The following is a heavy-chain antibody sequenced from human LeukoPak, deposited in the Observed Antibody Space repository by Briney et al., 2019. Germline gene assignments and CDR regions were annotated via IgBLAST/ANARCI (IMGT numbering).Heavy chain of an antibody. V-gene: IGHV4-34*01. CDR2: INHRGST. CDR1: GGSFSGYY. J-gene: IGHJ6*03. D-gene: IGHD2-2*02. CDR3: ARGRYCSSTSCYTSNLCYYYYYMDV. Sequence: PSETLSLTCAVYGGSFSGYYWSWIRNPPGKGLDGIGEINHRGSTNYNPSLKSRVTISVDTSKNQFSLKLSSVTAADTAVYYCARGRYCSSTSCYTSNLCYYYYYMDVWGKGTTVTVSS.